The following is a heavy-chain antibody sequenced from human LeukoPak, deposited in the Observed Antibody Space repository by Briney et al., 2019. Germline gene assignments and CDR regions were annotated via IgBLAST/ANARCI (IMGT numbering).Heavy chain of an antibody. CDR2: INQRRNT. J-gene: IGHJ2*01. D-gene: IGHD6-19*01. CDR1: GESFSGYS. Sequence: SETLSLTCVVYGESFSGYSWSWIRQPPGKGLEWIGEINQRRNTNYNPSLKSRVTISIDTSKNQLSLKLSSVTAADPAVYYCARHGWHAWYFDLWGRGTLVTVSS. CDR3: ARHGWHAWYFDL. V-gene: IGHV4-34*01.